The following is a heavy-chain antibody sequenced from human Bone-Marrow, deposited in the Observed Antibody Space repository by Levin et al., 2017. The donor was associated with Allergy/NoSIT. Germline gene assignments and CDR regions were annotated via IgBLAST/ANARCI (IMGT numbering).Heavy chain of an antibody. J-gene: IGHJ4*02. D-gene: IGHD4-17*01. V-gene: IGHV3-21*01. CDR3: ARVESIPYGDYVSY. CDR2: ISSSSSYI. CDR1: GFTFSSYS. Sequence: AGGSLRLSCAASGFTFSSYSMNWVRQAPGKGLEWVSSISSSSSYIYYADSVKGRFTISRDNAKNSLYLQMNSLRAEDTAVYYCARVESIPYGDYVSYWGQGTLVTVSS.